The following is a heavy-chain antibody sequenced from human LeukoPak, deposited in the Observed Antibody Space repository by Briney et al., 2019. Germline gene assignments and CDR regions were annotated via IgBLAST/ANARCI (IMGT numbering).Heavy chain of an antibody. Sequence: GGSLRLSCAASGFTLSNHWMIWVRQAPGKGLECVANIKQDGIEKYYLDSVKGRFTISRDNSKNTLYLQMNSLRAEDTAVYYCAKDSQLSTMIIRGDFDYWGQGTLVTVSS. CDR2: IKQDGIEK. CDR1: GFTLSNHW. V-gene: IGHV3-7*03. J-gene: IGHJ4*02. CDR3: AKDSQLSTMIIRGDFDY. D-gene: IGHD3-22*01.